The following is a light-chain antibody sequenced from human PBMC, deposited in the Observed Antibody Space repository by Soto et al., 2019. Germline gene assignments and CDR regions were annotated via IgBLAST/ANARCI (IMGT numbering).Light chain of an antibody. CDR2: TAS. CDR1: QDISRY. Sequence: DIQLTQSPSFLSASVGDRVTITCRASQDISRYLAWYHQKPGKAPKLLIHTASTLQSGVPSRFSGSGSGPEFTLTISSLQPEDFATYYCQQRHSYPITFGQGTRLETK. CDR3: QQRHSYPIT. V-gene: IGKV1-9*01. J-gene: IGKJ5*01.